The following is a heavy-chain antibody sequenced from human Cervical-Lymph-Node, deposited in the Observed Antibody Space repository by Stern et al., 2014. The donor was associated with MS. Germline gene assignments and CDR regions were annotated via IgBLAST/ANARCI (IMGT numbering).Heavy chain of an antibody. V-gene: IGHV1-69*06. CDR1: GG. D-gene: IGHD3/OR15-3a*01. CDR2: VIPFVGTS. Sequence: VQLLESGAEVKKPGSSVKVSCKSSGGISWVRQAPGQGLAWMGGVIPFVGTSYYAQKFKGRVTITADTSANTTYLHLSRLTSADTAVYYCARGTGDNWFGPWGQGTLVTVSS. CDR3: ARGTGDNWFGP. J-gene: IGHJ5*02.